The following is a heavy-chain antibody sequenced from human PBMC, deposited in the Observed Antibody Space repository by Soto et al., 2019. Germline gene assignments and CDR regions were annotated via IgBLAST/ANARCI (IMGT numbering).Heavy chain of an antibody. CDR1: GGTFSSYT. CDR2: IIPILGIA. J-gene: IGHJ4*02. CDR3: ARPYSGYDSLDY. D-gene: IGHD5-12*01. V-gene: IGHV1-69*02. Sequence: GASVKVSCKASGGTFSSYTISWVRQALGQGLEWMGRIIPILGIANYAQKFQGRVTITADKSTGTAYMELSSLRSEDTAVYYCARPYSGYDSLDYWGQGTLVTVSS.